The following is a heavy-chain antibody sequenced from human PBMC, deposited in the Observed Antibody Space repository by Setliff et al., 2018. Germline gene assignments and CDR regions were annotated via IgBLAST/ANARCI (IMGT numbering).Heavy chain of an antibody. CDR3: ARHLWGRYKAESSDYFDY. CDR1: GGSFDSGTHY. V-gene: IGHV4-61*02. D-gene: IGHD3-3*02. J-gene: IGHJ4*02. CDR2: IQGTGNT. Sequence: LSLTCTVTGGSFDSGTHYWSWIRQPAGKVPEWIGLIQGTGNTNYNPSLQSRATISIDTSKNQISLKITSVTAADTAVYYCARHLWGRYKAESSDYFDYWGQGSLVTVSS.